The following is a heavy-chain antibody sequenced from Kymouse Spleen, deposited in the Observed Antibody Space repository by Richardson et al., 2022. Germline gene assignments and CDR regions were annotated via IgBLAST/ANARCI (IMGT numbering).Heavy chain of an antibody. CDR2: INHSGST. CDR1: GGSFSGYY. D-gene: IGHD3-9*01. V-gene: IGHV4-34*01. J-gene: IGHJ5*02. CDR3: ARAVLRYFDWFDNWFDP. Sequence: QVQLQQWGAGLLKPSETLSLTCAVYGGSFSGYYWSWIRQPPGKGLEWIGEINHSGSTNYNPSLKSRVTISVDTSKNQFSLKLSSVTAADTAVYYCARAVLRYFDWFDNWFDPWGQGTLVTVSS.